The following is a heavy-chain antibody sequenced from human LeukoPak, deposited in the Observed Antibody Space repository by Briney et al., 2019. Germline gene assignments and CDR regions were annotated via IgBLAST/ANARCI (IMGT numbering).Heavy chain of an antibody. Sequence: SETLSLTCAVYVGSFSGYYWSWIRQPPGKGLEWIGEINHSGSTNYNPSLKSRVTISVDTSKNQFSLKLSSVTAADTAVYYCARGPGGRARYFDYWGQGTLVTVSS. V-gene: IGHV4-34*01. CDR2: INHSGST. J-gene: IGHJ4*02. CDR3: ARGPGGRARYFDY. CDR1: VGSFSGYY.